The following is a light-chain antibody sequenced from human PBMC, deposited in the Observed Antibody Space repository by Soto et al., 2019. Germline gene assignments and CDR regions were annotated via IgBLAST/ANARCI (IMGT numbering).Light chain of an antibody. CDR2: SNN. V-gene: IGLV1-44*01. CDR1: SSNIGTNT. CDR3: AARDDRLNGVV. Sequence: QSVLTQPPSASGTPGQRVTISCFGSSSNIGTNTVNWYQQLPGTAPKLLIYSNNQRPSGVPYRFSGSKSATSASLAISGLQSEDEADYYCAARDDRLNGVVFGGGTKLTVL. J-gene: IGLJ2*01.